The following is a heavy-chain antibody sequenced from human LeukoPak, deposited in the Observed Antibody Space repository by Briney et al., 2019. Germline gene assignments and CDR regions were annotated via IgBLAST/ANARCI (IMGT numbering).Heavy chain of an antibody. CDR2: ISSSSSYI. V-gene: IGHV3-21*01. CDR3: ARSFMITFGGVIVQYYFDY. J-gene: IGHJ4*02. Sequence: GGSLRLSCAASGFTFSSYSMNWVRQAPGKGLERVSSISSSSSYIYYADSVKGRFTISRDNAKNSLYLQMNSLRAEDTAVYYCARSFMITFGGVIVQYYFDYWGQGTLVTVSS. D-gene: IGHD3-16*02. CDR1: GFTFSSYS.